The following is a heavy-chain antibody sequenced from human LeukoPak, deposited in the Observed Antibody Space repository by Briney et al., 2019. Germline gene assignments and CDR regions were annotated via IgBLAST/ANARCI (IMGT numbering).Heavy chain of an antibody. CDR2: ISSSGSTI. CDR3: ARAAAAGTLVSWFDP. V-gene: IGHV3-11*01. CDR1: GFTFSDYY. J-gene: IGHJ5*02. D-gene: IGHD6-13*01. Sequence: GGSLRLSCAASGFTFSDYYMRWIRQAPGKGLEGVSYISSSGSTIYYADPVKGRFPLYRHNAKSSLYLQMNSLRTEDTAVYYCARAAAAGTLVSWFDPWGQGTLVTVSS.